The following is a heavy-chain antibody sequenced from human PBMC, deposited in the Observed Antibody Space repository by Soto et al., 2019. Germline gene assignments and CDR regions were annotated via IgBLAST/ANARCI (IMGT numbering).Heavy chain of an antibody. Sequence: QITLKESGPTLVKPIQTLTLNCTFSGFSRSSTRMAVGWIRQPPGKALECLALIYWDDDKRYSPFLKSRLTITKDTSKNQVVLTMSNMDPVDTARYYCAHIVVAGLGYYFDYWGQGTLVTVSS. D-gene: IGHD6-19*01. CDR2: IYWDDDK. J-gene: IGHJ4*02. CDR3: AHIVVAGLGYYFDY. V-gene: IGHV2-5*02. CDR1: GFSRSSTRMA.